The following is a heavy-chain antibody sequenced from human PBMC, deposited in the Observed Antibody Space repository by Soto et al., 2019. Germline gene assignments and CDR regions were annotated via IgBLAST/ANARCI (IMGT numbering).Heavy chain of an antibody. Sequence: SETLSLTCAVYGGSLSGYYWSWIRQPPGKGLEWIGEINHSGSTNYNPSLKSRVTISVDTSKNQFSLKLSSVTAADTAVYYCARSGRVNGGWFDPWGQGTLVTVSS. V-gene: IGHV4-34*01. J-gene: IGHJ5*02. CDR3: ARSGRVNGGWFDP. CDR2: INHSGST. CDR1: GGSLSGYY. D-gene: IGHD3-16*01.